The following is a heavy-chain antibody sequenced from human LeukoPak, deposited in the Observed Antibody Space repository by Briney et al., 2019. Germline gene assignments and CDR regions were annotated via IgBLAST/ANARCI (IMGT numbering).Heavy chain of an antibody. CDR3: ASLDIATGGMDV. Sequence: GESLKISCKGSGYSFTSYWISWVRQMPGKGLEWVGRIDPSDSYTNYSPSFRGHVTISADKSISTAYLQWSSLKASDTAMYYCASLDIATGGMDVWGQGTTVTVSS. CDR1: GYSFTSYW. V-gene: IGHV5-10-1*01. CDR2: IDPSDSYT. D-gene: IGHD5-24*01. J-gene: IGHJ6*02.